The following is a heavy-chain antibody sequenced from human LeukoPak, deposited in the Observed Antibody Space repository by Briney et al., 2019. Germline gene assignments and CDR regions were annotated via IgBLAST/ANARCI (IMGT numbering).Heavy chain of an antibody. CDR1: GGSFSNYY. J-gene: IGHJ4*02. V-gene: IGHV4-34*01. D-gene: IGHD3-22*01. CDR2: ITHSGST. CDR3: ARHRNDSSGYYYYFDY. Sequence: SETLSLTCAVYGGSFSNYYWSWIRQSPGKGLEWIGEITHSGSTNYNPSLKSRVTISVDTSKNQFSLKLSSVTAADTAVYYCARHRNDSSGYYYYFDYWGQGTLVTVSS.